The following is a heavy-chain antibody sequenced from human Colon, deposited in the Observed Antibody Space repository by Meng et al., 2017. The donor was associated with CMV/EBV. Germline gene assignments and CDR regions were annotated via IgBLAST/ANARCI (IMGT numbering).Heavy chain of an antibody. D-gene: IGHD1-26*01. J-gene: IGHJ4*02. CDR3: ARASCTVDCEWEGRTDF. Sequence: GESLKISCAASGFTFTSHDIHWVRQAPGKGLEWVTFIRYDGNIDHYADSVKGRFTISRDNAKNTVYVQMNSLRGEDTAVYYCARASCTVDCEWEGRTDFWGQGTLVTVSS. CDR2: IRYDGNID. CDR1: GFTFTSHD. V-gene: IGHV3-30*02.